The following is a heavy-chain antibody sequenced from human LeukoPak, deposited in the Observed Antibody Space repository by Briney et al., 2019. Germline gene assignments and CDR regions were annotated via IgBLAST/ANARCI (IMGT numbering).Heavy chain of an antibody. D-gene: IGHD5-24*01. V-gene: IGHV3-48*01. Sequence: GSLRLSCAASGFTFDNYGMMWVRQAPGKGLEWISYTSSMSSAIYYADSVKGRFTISRNNAKNSLYLQMNRLRGEDTAIYYCTRVGYIDEGIDYWGQGTLVTVSS. CDR1: GFTFDNYG. CDR2: TSSMSSAI. J-gene: IGHJ4*02. CDR3: TRVGYIDEGIDY.